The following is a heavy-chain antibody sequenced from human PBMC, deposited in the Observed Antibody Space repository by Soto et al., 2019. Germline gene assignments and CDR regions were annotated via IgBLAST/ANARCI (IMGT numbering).Heavy chain of an antibody. CDR2: ITGSSVYT. CDR3: ARGRRTTSQTDFDY. Sequence: PGGSLRLSCAASGCTFSDYYMSWIRQTPGKGLEWVSYITGSSVYTNYADSVKGRFTISRDNAKNSLYLQMSSLRAEDTAVYYCARGRRTTSQTDFDYWGQGTLVTVSS. V-gene: IGHV3-11*06. CDR1: GCTFSDYY. D-gene: IGHD2-2*01. J-gene: IGHJ4*02.